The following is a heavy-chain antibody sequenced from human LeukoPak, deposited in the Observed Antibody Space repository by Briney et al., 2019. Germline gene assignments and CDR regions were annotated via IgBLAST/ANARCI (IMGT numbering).Heavy chain of an antibody. Sequence: ASVKVSCKASGYTFTSYYMHWVRQAPGQGLEWMGIINPSGGSTSYAQKFQGRVSMTRGTSTSTVYMELCSLRSEHTAVCYCARYGDYGGFDYWGERTPGTVTS. CDR2: INPSGGST. J-gene: IGHJ4*02. D-gene: IGHD4-17*01. CDR3: ARYGDYGGFDY. CDR1: GYTFTSYY. V-gene: IGHV1-46*01.